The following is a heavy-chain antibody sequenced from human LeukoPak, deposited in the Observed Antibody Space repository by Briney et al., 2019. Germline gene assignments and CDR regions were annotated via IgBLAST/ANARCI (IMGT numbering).Heavy chain of an antibody. J-gene: IGHJ4*02. V-gene: IGHV4-4*07. D-gene: IGHD3-16*01. CDR1: GGSISSHY. Sequence: PSETLSLTCTVSGGSISSHYWSWVRQPAGKGLEWIGRIFTTGNTNVNPNYNPSLKSRVTMSLDTSKNQFSLKLSSVTAADTAVYYCARFDYVSYGYFDYWGQGTLVTVSS. CDR2: IFTTGNT. CDR3: ARFDYVSYGYFDY.